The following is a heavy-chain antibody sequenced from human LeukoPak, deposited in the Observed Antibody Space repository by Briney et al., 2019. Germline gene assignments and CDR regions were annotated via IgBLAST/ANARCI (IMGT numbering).Heavy chain of an antibody. D-gene: IGHD1-14*01. CDR1: GLTFSSYG. J-gene: IGHJ4*02. CDR2: ISYDGSNK. Sequence: GGSLRLSCAASGLTFSSYGMHWVRQAPGKGLEWVAVISYDGSNKYYADSVKGRFTISRDNSKNTLYLQMNSLRAEDTAVYYCAKVTSRTGGFDYWGQGTLVTVSS. CDR3: AKVTSRTGGFDY. V-gene: IGHV3-30*18.